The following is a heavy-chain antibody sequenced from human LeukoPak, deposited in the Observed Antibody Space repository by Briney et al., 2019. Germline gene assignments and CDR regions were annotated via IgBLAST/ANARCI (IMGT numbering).Heavy chain of an antibody. J-gene: IGHJ4*02. D-gene: IGHD4-11*01. V-gene: IGHV3-20*04. CDR1: GFTFDDFG. CDR3: ARGLQYFEH. CDR2: IYWKGDIA. Sequence: GGSLRLSCAASGFTFDDFGMSWVRQAPGQGLEWVSHIYWKGDIARYADSVKGRFTSSRDNAKNSLYLQMNSLRVDDTAIYYRARGLQYFEHWGQGALVTVSS.